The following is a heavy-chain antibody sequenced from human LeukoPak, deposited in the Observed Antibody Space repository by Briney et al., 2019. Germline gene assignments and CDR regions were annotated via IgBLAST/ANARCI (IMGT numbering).Heavy chain of an antibody. CDR2: IYNSGST. J-gene: IGHJ4*02. D-gene: IGHD1-26*01. CDR1: GRSTSSICYY. V-gene: IGHV4-39*01. CDR3: ARHWGGLGG. Sequence: SETLSLTRTLAGRSTSSICYYWGWIRHPPWKGREWIGIIYNSGSTYYSPTLKSRVPISVHTSQNKLSRKVSSVTAPDTVVYYCARHWGGLGGWGRGTLVSVS.